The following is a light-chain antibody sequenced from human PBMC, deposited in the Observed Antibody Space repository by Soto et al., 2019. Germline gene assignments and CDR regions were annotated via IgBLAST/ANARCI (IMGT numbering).Light chain of an antibody. CDR2: KAS. CDR1: QSIRIW. J-gene: IGKJ1*01. CDR3: QQYNSYPWT. Sequence: IQMTQSPSTLSAFVGDRVTITCRASQSIRIWLAWYQQKPGKAPKLLIYKASNLENEVPSRFSGSGFGTEFTLSISSLQPDDFATYYCQQYNSYPWTFGQGTKVEIK. V-gene: IGKV1-5*03.